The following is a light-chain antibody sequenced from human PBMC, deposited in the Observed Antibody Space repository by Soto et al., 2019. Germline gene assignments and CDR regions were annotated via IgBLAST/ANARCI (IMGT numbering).Light chain of an antibody. CDR1: STDVGDFRF. Sequence: QSALTQPASVSGSPGQSITISCTAASTDVGDFRFVSWYQHHPGKAPQLIIYEVSNRPSGVSHRFSASTSGNAASLTISGLQAEDEADYYCGSYTNTTYVFGTGTKVTVL. CDR2: EVS. J-gene: IGLJ1*01. V-gene: IGLV2-14*01. CDR3: GSYTNTTYV.